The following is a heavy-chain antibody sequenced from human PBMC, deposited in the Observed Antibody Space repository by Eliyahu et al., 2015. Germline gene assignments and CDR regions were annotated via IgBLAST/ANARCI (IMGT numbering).Heavy chain of an antibody. V-gene: IGHV4-34*01. Sequence: QVQLQQXGAGLLKPSETLSLTCAVYGGSXSGYYWSWXRQXPGKGLEWIGEINHSGSTNYNPSLKSRVTISVDTSKNQFSLKLSSVTAADTAVYYCASSSSYVWGSYRNYFDYWGQGTLVTVSS. CDR3: ASSSSYVWGSYRNYFDY. CDR2: INHSGST. D-gene: IGHD3-16*02. J-gene: IGHJ4*02. CDR1: GGSXSGYY.